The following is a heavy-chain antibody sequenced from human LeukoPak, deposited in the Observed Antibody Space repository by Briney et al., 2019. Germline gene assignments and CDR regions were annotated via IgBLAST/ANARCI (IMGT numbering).Heavy chain of an antibody. CDR2: INHSGST. CDR1: GGSFSGYY. D-gene: IGHD3-10*01. J-gene: IGHJ6*03. CDR3: AKIVGYGSEYYYYYMDV. Sequence: PSETLSLTCAAYGGSFSGYYWSWIRQPPGKGLEWIGEINHSGSTNYKPSLKSRVTISIDQSKNQFSLRLSSVTAADTAVYYCAKIVGYGSEYYYYYMDVWGKGTTVTVSS. V-gene: IGHV4-34*01.